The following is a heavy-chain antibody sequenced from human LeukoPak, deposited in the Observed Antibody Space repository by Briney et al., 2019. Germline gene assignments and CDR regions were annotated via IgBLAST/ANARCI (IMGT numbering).Heavy chain of an antibody. Sequence: PSETLSLTCAVSGGSISSGGYSWSWIRQPPGKGLEWIGYIYYSGSTYYSPSLKSRVTISVDTSKNQFSLKLSSVTAADTAVYYCARDTLGGSGYMDVWGKGTTVTVSS. J-gene: IGHJ6*03. CDR2: IYYSGST. V-gene: IGHV4-30-4*07. D-gene: IGHD3-10*01. CDR1: GGSISSGGYS. CDR3: ARDTLGGSGYMDV.